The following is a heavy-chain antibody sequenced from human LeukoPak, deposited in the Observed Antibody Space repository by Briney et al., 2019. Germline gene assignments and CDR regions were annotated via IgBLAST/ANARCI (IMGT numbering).Heavy chain of an antibody. CDR3: ARDLTSSSWHQGLHYGMDV. CDR1: GFTFSDYY. V-gene: IGHV3-11*01. Sequence: GGSLRLSCAASGFTFSDYYMSWIRQAPGKGLEWVSYISSSGSTIYYADSVKGRFTVSRDNAKNSLYLQMSSLRAEDTAVYYCARDLTSSSWHQGLHYGMDVWGQGTTVTVSS. D-gene: IGHD6-13*01. J-gene: IGHJ6*02. CDR2: ISSSGSTI.